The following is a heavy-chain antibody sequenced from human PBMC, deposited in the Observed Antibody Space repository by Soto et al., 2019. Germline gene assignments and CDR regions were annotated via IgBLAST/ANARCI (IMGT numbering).Heavy chain of an antibody. CDR2: IYYDGSNE. D-gene: IGHD2-15*01. V-gene: IGHV3-33*01. Sequence: QVQLVESGGGVVQPGRSLRLSCAASEFTFSNFGMHWVRQAPGKGLEWVAVIYYDGSNEYYADSVKGRLTISRDNSKNTLYLQMNSLRAEDTAVYYCARVDVVVAADAFDIWGQGTMVTVSS. CDR1: EFTFSNFG. CDR3: ARVDVVVAADAFDI. J-gene: IGHJ3*02.